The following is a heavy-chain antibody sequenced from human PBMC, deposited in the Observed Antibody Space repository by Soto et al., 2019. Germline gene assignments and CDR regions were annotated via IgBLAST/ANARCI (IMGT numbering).Heavy chain of an antibody. J-gene: IGHJ6*02. V-gene: IGHV4-59*08. D-gene: IGHD3-10*01. CDR3: ARHGFGAVHGLVDV. CDR2: INYDGYF. Sequence: QVQLQESGPGLVKPSETLSLTCTVSCGSITTYYCSCFRQPPGKVLEWIGYINYDGYFAYNLSLMRQVALSLDASKTTSHMMLASVTATDTTVYYCARHGFGAVHGLVDVCAPGNTVIVSS. CDR1: CGSITTYY.